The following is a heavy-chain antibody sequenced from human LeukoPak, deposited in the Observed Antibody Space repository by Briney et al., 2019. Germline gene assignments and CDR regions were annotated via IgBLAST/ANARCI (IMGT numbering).Heavy chain of an antibody. Sequence: GSLXLSXAVSGFTVTSNYMNWVRQAPGKGLEGGSVIYNDGSTYYADSVRGRFTISRDNSKNTLFLQMNSLRAEDTAVYYCARDMDKLGDYYGMDVWGQGTTVVVSS. CDR1: GFTVTSNY. D-gene: IGHD3-16*01. CDR2: IYNDGST. J-gene: IGHJ6*02. V-gene: IGHV3-66*01. CDR3: ARDMDKLGDYYGMDV.